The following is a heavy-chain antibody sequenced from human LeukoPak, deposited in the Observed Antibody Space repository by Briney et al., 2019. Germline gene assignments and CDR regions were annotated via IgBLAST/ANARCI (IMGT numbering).Heavy chain of an antibody. D-gene: IGHD3-10*01. CDR3: AKCSDFGSGSYYLPALYYYYYGMDV. J-gene: IGHJ6*02. CDR1: GFTFSSYA. Sequence: GGSLRLSCAASGFTFSSYAMSWVRQAPGKGLEWVSAISGSGGSPYYADSVKGRFTISRDNSKNTLYLQMNSLRAEDTAVYYCAKCSDFGSGSYYLPALYYYYYGMDVWGQGTTVTVSS. CDR2: ISGSGGSP. V-gene: IGHV3-23*01.